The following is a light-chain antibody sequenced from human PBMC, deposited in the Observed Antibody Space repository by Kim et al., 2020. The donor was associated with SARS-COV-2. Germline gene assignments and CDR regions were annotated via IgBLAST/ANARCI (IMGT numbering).Light chain of an antibody. CDR3: QSYDSSLSGSTI. V-gene: IGLV1-40*01. CDR1: SSDIGAGYD. J-gene: IGLJ2*01. CDR2: GNT. Sequence: VTISCTGSSSDIGAGYDVHWYQQIPGTAPKLLIYGNTNRPSGVPDRFSGSKSGTSASLAITGLQAEDEADYYCQSYDSSLSGSTIFGGGTQLTVL.